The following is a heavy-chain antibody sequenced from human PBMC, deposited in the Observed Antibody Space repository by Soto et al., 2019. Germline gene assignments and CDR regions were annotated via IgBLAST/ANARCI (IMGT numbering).Heavy chain of an antibody. V-gene: IGHV4-39*01. CDR1: GGSISSSRCH. CDR2: IKYSGTT. J-gene: IGHJ4*02. D-gene: IGHD3-10*01. Sequence: SSETLSLTCTVSGGSISSSRCHWGWIRQPPGKGLEWIASIKYSGTTFYNPSLKSRVTLSVDTSKNQFALKLSSVTAAETAVYYCSLHNYGSGNTYFDYWGQGTLVTVSS. CDR3: SLHNYGSGNTYFDY.